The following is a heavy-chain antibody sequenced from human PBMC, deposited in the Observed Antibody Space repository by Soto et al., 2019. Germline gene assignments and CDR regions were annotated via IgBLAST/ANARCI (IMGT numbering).Heavy chain of an antibody. V-gene: IGHV4-39*01. J-gene: IGHJ6*02. Sequence: SETLSLTCTASGGSISSSSYYWCWIRQPPGKGLEWIGSIYYSGSTYYNPSLKSRVTISVDTSKNQFSLKLSSVTAADTAVYYCARTIGYCSSTSCPDQYYYYYYGMDVWGQGTTVTVSS. CDR3: ARTIGYCSSTSCPDQYYYYYYGMDV. CDR2: IYYSGST. CDR1: GGSISSSSYY. D-gene: IGHD2-2*01.